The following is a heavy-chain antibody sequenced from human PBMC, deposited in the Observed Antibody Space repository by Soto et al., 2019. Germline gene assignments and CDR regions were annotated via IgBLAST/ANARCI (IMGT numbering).Heavy chain of an antibody. D-gene: IGHD1-26*01. CDR1: GLTFSNSY. V-gene: IGHV3-15*02. CDR3: GTGSAFDI. Sequence: DVQLVESGGALVKPGGSLRISCEGSGLTFSNSYMSWVRQAPGKGLEWVGRIKTITTGGTTDYAAPVKGRFTISRDDSKTTLYLQMSSLRTEDTAVYYCGTGSAFDIRGQGTMVTVSP. CDR2: IKTITTGGTT. J-gene: IGHJ3*02.